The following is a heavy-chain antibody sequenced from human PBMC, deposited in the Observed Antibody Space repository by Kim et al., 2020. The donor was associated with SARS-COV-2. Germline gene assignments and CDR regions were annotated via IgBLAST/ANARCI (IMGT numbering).Heavy chain of an antibody. CDR1: GGSFSGYY. CDR2: INHSGST. D-gene: IGHD2-2*01. J-gene: IGHJ5*02. Sequence: SETLSLTCAVYGGSFSGYYWSWIRQPPGKGLEWIGEINHSGSTNYNPSLKSRVTISVDTSKNQFSLKLSSVTAADTAVYYCARVGLSRIVVVPAALGRWFDPWGQGTLVTVSS. CDR3: ARVGLSRIVVVPAALGRWFDP. V-gene: IGHV4-34*01.